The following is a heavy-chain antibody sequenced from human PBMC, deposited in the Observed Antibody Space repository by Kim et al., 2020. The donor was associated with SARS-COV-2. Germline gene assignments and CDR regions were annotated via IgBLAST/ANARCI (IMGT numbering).Heavy chain of an antibody. CDR2: FDPEDGET. J-gene: IGHJ6*02. Sequence: APVKVSCKVSGYTLTELSMHWVRQAPGKGLEWMGGFDPEDGETIYAQKFQGRVTMTEDTSTDTAYMELSSLRSEDTAVYYCATDGSSIYYYGMDVWGQGTTVTVSS. V-gene: IGHV1-24*01. D-gene: IGHD6-13*01. CDR3: ATDGSSIYYYGMDV. CDR1: GYTLTELS.